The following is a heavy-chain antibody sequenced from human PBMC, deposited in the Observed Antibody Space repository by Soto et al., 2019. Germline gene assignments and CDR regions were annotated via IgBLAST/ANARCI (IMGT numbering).Heavy chain of an antibody. V-gene: IGHV1-18*01. Sequence: GASVKVSCKASGYTFTSYGISWVRQAPGQGLEWMGWISAYNGNTNYAQKLQGRVTMTTDTSTSTAYMELRSLRSDDTAVYYCARDYVGPTAFYDYIWGSDAFDIWGQGTMVTVSS. CDR2: ISAYNGNT. J-gene: IGHJ3*02. CDR1: GYTFTSYG. D-gene: IGHD3-16*01. CDR3: ARDYVGPTAFYDYIWGSDAFDI.